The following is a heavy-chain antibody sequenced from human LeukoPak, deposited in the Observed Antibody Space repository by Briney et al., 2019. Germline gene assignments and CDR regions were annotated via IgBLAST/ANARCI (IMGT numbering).Heavy chain of an antibody. Sequence: SVKVSCKASGFTFSNSAVQWVRRARGQRLEWIGWIVVGSGNTNYAQKFQERVTITRDMSTSTAYMELSSLRSEDTAVYYCTSDPTFYSGRYCFDYWGQGTLVTVSS. CDR2: IVVGSGNT. D-gene: IGHD1-26*01. CDR1: GFTFSNSA. J-gene: IGHJ4*02. V-gene: IGHV1-58*01. CDR3: TSDPTFYSGRYCFDY.